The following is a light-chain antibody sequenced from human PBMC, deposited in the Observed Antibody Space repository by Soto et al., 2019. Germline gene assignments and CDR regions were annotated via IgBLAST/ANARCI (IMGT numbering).Light chain of an antibody. CDR2: EVS. Sequence: QSARTQPASVSGSPGQSITISCTGTSSDVGGYNYVSWYQQHPGKAPKLMIYEVSNRPSGVSNRFSGSKSGNTASLTISGLQAEDEADYYCSSYTSSSVYVFGTGTKLTVL. V-gene: IGLV2-14*01. CDR1: SSDVGGYNY. CDR3: SSYTSSSVYV. J-gene: IGLJ1*01.